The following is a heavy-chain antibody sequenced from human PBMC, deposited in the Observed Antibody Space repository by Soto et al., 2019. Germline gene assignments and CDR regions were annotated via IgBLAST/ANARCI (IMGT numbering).Heavy chain of an antibody. D-gene: IGHD2-21*01. CDR2: ISSSSSYI. CDR1: GFTFSNYS. J-gene: IGHJ4*02. Sequence: EVQLVESGGGLVKPGGSLRLSCAASGFTFSNYSMNWVRQAPGKGLEWVSSISSSSSYIYYADSVKGRFTISRDNAKNSLYLQMNSLRAEDTAVYYCARVERAYCGGDCYDYWGQGTLVTVSS. V-gene: IGHV3-21*01. CDR3: ARVERAYCGGDCYDY.